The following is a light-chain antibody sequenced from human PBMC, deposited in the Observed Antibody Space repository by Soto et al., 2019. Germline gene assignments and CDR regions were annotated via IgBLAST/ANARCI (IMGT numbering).Light chain of an antibody. CDR1: SSDVGSYNL. CDR3: CSYAGSSTVYV. J-gene: IGLJ1*01. CDR2: EVS. Sequence: QSALTQPASVSGSPGQSITISCTGTSSDVGSYNLVSWYQQHPGIAPKLMIYEVSKRPSGVSNRFSGSKSGNTASLTISGLQAEDEADYYCCSYAGSSTVYVFGTGTKVTVL. V-gene: IGLV2-23*02.